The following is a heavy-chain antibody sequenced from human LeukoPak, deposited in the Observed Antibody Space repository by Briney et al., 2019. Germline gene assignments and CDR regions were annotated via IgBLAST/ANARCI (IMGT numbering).Heavy chain of an antibody. V-gene: IGHV3-23*01. CDR2: ITGSGGGT. CDR1: GFTFSLYA. Sequence: PGGSLRLSCAASGFTFSLYAMSWVRQAPGKGLEWVSTITGSGGGTYYADSVRGRFTISRDNSKNTLYLQMISLRAEDTAVYYCAKGGGSSWYYFDYWGQGTLVTVSS. D-gene: IGHD6-13*01. J-gene: IGHJ4*02. CDR3: AKGGGSSWYYFDY.